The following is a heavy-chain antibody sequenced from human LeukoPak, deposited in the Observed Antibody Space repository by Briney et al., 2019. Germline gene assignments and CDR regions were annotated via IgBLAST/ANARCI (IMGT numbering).Heavy chain of an antibody. V-gene: IGHV1-8*01. CDR3: ARVFRPSEDLDY. J-gene: IGHJ4*02. CDR1: GYTFTSYD. Sequence: ASVNVSCKASGYTFTSYDINWVRQATGQGLEWMGWMNPNSGNTGYAQKFQGRVTMTRNTSISTAYMELSSLRSEDTAVYYCARVFRPSEDLDYWGQGTLVTVSS. CDR2: MNPNSGNT.